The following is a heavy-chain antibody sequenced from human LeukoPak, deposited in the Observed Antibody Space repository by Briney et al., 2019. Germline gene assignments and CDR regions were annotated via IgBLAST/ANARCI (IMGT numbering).Heavy chain of an antibody. CDR2: IIPIFGTA. CDR3: ARDRREVQLERRNYYYMDV. D-gene: IGHD1-1*01. CDR1: GGTFSSYA. V-gene: IGHV1-69*13. Sequence: ASVKVSCKASGGTFSSYAISWVRQAPGQGLEWMGGIIPIFGTANYAQKFQGRVTITADESTSTAYMELSSLRSEDTAVYYCARDRREVQLERRNYYYMDVWGKGTTVTVSS. J-gene: IGHJ6*03.